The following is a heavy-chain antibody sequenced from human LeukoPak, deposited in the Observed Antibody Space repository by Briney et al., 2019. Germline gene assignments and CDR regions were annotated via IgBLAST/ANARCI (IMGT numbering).Heavy chain of an antibody. CDR3: TRRFDY. V-gene: IGHV4-59*01. CDR2: IYFSGNT. J-gene: IGHJ4*02. CDR1: GGSISRYY. Sequence: SETLSLTCTVSGGSISRYYWSWIRQPPGKGLEWIGYIYFSGNTNYNPSLKSRVTISVDTSKNQFSLKLSSVTAVDTAVYYCTRRFDYWGQGTLVTVSS.